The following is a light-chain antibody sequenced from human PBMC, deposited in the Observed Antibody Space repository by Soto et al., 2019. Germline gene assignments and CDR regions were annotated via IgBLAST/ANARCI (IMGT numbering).Light chain of an antibody. Sequence: DIQMTQSPSTLSASVGDRVTITCRASQSISSWLAWYQQKPGKAPKLLIYKASSLESGVPSRFSGSGSGTEFTLPISSLQPDDFATYYCQQYNSPWLTFGGGTKVEIK. V-gene: IGKV1-5*03. CDR1: QSISSW. CDR2: KAS. CDR3: QQYNSPWLT. J-gene: IGKJ4*01.